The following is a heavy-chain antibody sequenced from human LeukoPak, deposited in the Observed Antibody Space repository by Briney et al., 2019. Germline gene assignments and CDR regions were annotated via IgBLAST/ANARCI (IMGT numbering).Heavy chain of an antibody. Sequence: PGGSLTLSCAASGFTFNSYAMNWLRPAPGKGLEGVSGISGSGGSTDYADSVKGRFTISRDNSKNTVYMQMNSLRAEDTAVYYCAKRSGSSGYYTLFDYWGQGTLVTVSS. CDR1: GFTFNSYA. J-gene: IGHJ4*02. V-gene: IGHV3-23*01. D-gene: IGHD3-22*01. CDR2: ISGSGGST. CDR3: AKRSGSSGYYTLFDY.